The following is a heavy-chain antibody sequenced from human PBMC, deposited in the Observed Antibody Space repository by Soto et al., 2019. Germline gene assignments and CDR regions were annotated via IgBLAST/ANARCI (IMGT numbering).Heavy chain of an antibody. CDR2: IDRTRSVI. Sequence: XVSLRLSCAASGFIFASYSMNWVRQAPGKGLEWVASIDRTRSVIYHAGSVRGRFTISRDNAKDSLYLQMNSLRDEDTAVYYCARESVSSSGNRCHGLGFDPCGQGTLVTVSS. J-gene: IGHJ5*02. D-gene: IGHD5-12*01. V-gene: IGHV3-48*02. CDR1: GFIFASYS. CDR3: ARESVSSSGNRCHGLGFDP.